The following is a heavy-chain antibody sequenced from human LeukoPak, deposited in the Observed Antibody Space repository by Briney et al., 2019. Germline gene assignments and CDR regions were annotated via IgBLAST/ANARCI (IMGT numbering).Heavy chain of an antibody. J-gene: IGHJ4*02. CDR3: ARGKSRGSHIDY. V-gene: IGHV4-38-2*02. Sequence: PSETLSLTCTVSGYSLSSGYYWGWIRQPPGKGLEWIGSFYDSGNTYYNPSLKSRVTISVDTSKNHFSLKVRSVTAADTAVYFCARGKSRGSHIDYWGQGTLVTVSS. D-gene: IGHD1-26*01. CDR1: GYSLSSGYY. CDR2: FYDSGNT.